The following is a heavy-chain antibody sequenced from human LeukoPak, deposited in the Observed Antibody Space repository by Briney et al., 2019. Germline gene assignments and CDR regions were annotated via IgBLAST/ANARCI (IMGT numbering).Heavy chain of an antibody. V-gene: IGHV1-69*13. CDR3: ARGLIAAAGTETFDY. D-gene: IGHD6-13*01. J-gene: IGHJ4*02. CDR2: IIPILGTA. Sequence: ASVKVSCKASGVPFSSYAISWVRQAPGQGLEWMGGIIPILGTANYAQKFRGRVTITADESTSTTYMELSSLGSEDTAVYYCARGLIAAAGTETFDYWGQGTLVTVSS. CDR1: GVPFSSYA.